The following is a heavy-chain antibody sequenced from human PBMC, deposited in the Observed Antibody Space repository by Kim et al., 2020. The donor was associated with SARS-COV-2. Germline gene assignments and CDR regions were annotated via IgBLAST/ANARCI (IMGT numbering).Heavy chain of an antibody. D-gene: IGHD5-18*01. CDR3: AREGDTVQNDAFDI. Sequence: GGSLRLSCAASGFTFSSYAMHWVRQAPGKGLEWVAVISYDGSNKYYADSVKGRFTISRDNSKNTLYLQMNSLRAEDTAVYYCAREGDTVQNDAFDIWGQGTMVTVSS. CDR1: GFTFSSYA. CDR2: ISYDGSNK. J-gene: IGHJ3*02. V-gene: IGHV3-30*04.